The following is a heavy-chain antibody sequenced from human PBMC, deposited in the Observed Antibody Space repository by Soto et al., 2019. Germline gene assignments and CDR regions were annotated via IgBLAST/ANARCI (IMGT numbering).Heavy chain of an antibody. Sequence: QVHLVGSGGGVVQPGRALRISCAASGFIFSDYGIHSVRQAPAKGLEWVAIISSHGKDKYYAESVKSRFTISRDNSKNTLYLQMNSLRAEDTAVYYCAKKHLPQSYYDLHWFDSWGQGTLVTVSS. CDR3: AKKHLPQSYYDLHWFDS. D-gene: IGHD3-3*01. V-gene: IGHV3-30*18. J-gene: IGHJ5*01. CDR1: GFIFSDYG. CDR2: ISSHGKDK.